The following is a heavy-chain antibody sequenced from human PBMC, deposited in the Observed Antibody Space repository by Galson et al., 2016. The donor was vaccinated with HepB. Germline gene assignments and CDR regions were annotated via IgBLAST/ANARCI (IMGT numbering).Heavy chain of an antibody. Sequence: SVKVSCKAPGGTFNNYVITWVRQAPGQGLEWMGGISPIFGTPNYAQKFQGRVTITADESTSTAYMELNRLRSDDTAVYYCANVAALQEWLVHEGGWFDPWGQGTLVTVSS. CDR2: ISPIFGTP. J-gene: IGHJ5*02. V-gene: IGHV1-69*13. D-gene: IGHD6-19*01. CDR1: GGTFNNYV. CDR3: ANVAALQEWLVHEGGWFDP.